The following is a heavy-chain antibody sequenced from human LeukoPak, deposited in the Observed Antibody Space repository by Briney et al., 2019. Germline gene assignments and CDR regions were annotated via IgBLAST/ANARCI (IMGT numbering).Heavy chain of an antibody. V-gene: IGHV4-34*01. D-gene: IGHD6-13*01. CDR3: ARGRVAAAGINWFDP. J-gene: IGHJ5*02. Sequence: SETLSLTCAVYGGSISGYYWSWIRQPPGKGLEWIGEINHSGSTNYNPSLKSRVTISVDTSKNQFSLKLSSVTAADTAVYCCARGRVAAAGINWFDPWGQGTLVTVSS. CDR1: GGSISGYY. CDR2: INHSGST.